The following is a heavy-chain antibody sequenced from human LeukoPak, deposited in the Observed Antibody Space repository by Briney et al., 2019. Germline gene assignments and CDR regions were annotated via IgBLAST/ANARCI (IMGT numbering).Heavy chain of an antibody. CDR1: GGSISSGGYY. Sequence: SETLSLTCTVSGGSISSGGYYWSWLRQPPGKGLEWIGYIYHSGSTYYNPSLKSRVTISVDRSKNQFSLKLSSVTAADTAVYYCARLLWFGEYDYWGQGTLVTVSS. CDR2: IYHSGST. J-gene: IGHJ4*02. D-gene: IGHD3-10*01. V-gene: IGHV4-30-2*01. CDR3: ARLLWFGEYDY.